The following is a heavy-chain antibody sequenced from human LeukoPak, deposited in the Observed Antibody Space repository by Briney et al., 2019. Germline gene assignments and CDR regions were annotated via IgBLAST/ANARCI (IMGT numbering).Heavy chain of an antibody. V-gene: IGHV4-59*01. D-gene: IGHD5-18*01. Sequence: SETLSLTCTVSGGSISSYYWSWIRQPPGKGPEWIGYIYYSGCTNNNSSLKSRVTISVDTSKNQFSLKLSSVTAADTAVYYCALHEYSYGSSAQGLDYWGQGTLVTVSS. CDR3: ALHEYSYGSSAQGLDY. CDR1: GGSISSYY. J-gene: IGHJ4*02. CDR2: IYYSGCT.